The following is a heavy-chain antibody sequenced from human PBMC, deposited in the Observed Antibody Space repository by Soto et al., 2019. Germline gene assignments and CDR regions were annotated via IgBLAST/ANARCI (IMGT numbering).Heavy chain of an antibody. D-gene: IGHD2-8*01. CDR3: ARPWEWSERAASDY. V-gene: IGHV3-30-3*01. CDR2: ISYDGSNK. J-gene: IGHJ4*02. CDR1: GFTFSSYA. Sequence: QVQLVESGGGVVQPGRSLRLSCAASGFTFSSYAMHWVRQAPGKGLEWVAVISYDGSNKYYADSVKGRFTISRDNSKNTLYLQMNSLRAEDTAVYYCARPWEWSERAASDYWGQGTLVTVSS.